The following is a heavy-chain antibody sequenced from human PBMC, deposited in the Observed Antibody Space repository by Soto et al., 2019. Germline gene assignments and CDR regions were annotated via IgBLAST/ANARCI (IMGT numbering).Heavy chain of an antibody. Sequence: GGSLRLSCAASGFTFSSYGMHWVRQAPGKGLEWVAVIWYDGSNKYYADSVKGRFTISRDNSKNTLYLQMNSLRAEDTAVYYCARDLTVVTASLSKWYVEGGGMDVWGQGTTVTVSS. D-gene: IGHD2-21*02. V-gene: IGHV3-33*01. J-gene: IGHJ6*02. CDR1: GFTFSSYG. CDR3: ARDLTVVTASLSKWYVEGGGMDV. CDR2: IWYDGSNK.